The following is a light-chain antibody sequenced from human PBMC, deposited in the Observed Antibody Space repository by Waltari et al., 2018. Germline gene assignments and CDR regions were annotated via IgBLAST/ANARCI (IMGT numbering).Light chain of an antibody. CDR1: QSVLYSSNNKNY. V-gene: IGKV4-1*01. Sequence: DIVLTQSPDSLAVSLGERATINCQSSQSVLYSSNNKNYLAWYQQKPGQPPKLLMYCASTRESGVPDRFSGSGSGTDVTLTISSLQAEDVAVYYCQQYYSSPQTFGQGTKVEIK. CDR3: QQYYSSPQT. J-gene: IGKJ1*01. CDR2: CAS.